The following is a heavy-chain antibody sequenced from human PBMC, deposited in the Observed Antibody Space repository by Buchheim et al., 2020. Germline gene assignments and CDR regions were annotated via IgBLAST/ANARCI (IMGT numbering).Heavy chain of an antibody. CDR2: IKSKTDGGPT. Sequence: EVQLVESGGGLVNPGGSLRLSCAVSGFTFSSAWMSWVRQSPGKGLEWVGLIKSKTDGGPTDYAAPVKGRFTISRDDSENTLYLQMSNLKTEDTAVYYCATAPGFYDSAPFDFWGQGT. V-gene: IGHV3-15*01. CDR1: GFTFSSAW. D-gene: IGHD3-22*01. CDR3: ATAPGFYDSAPFDF. J-gene: IGHJ4*02.